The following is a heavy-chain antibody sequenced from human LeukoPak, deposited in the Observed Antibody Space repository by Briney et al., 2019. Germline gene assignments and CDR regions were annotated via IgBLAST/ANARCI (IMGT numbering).Heavy chain of an antibody. V-gene: IGHV4-34*01. D-gene: IGHD6-19*01. Sequence: SETLSLTCAVYGGSFSGYYWSWLRQPPGKGLEWIGEINHSGSTNYNPSFKSRVTISVDTSKNQFSLKLSSVTAADTAVYYCATHPPPVAGTTFDYWGQGTLVTVSS. CDR2: INHSGST. J-gene: IGHJ4*02. CDR3: ATHPPPVAGTTFDY. CDR1: GGSFSGYY.